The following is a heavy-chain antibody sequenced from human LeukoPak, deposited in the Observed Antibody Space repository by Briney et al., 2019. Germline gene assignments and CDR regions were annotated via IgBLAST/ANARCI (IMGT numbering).Heavy chain of an antibody. CDR3: AKDGGSGDYYYYMDV. V-gene: IGHV3-48*03. CDR2: ISSSGSTI. CDR1: GFTFSSYE. Sequence: PGGSLRLSCAASGFTFSSYEMNWVRQAPGKGLEWVSYISSSGSTIYYADSVKGRFTISRDNAKNSLYLQMNSLRAEDTAVYYCAKDGGSGDYYYYMDVWGKGTTVTVSS. D-gene: IGHD2-15*01. J-gene: IGHJ6*03.